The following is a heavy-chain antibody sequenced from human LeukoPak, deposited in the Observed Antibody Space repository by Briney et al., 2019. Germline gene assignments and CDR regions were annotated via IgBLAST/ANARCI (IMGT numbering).Heavy chain of an antibody. CDR1: GFTFSSYA. J-gene: IGHJ4*02. CDR3: AKVDFGVVTSSRSFDC. V-gene: IGHV3-23*01. D-gene: IGHD3-3*01. CDR2: ISGSGGST. Sequence: GGSLRLSCAASGFTFSSYAMSWVRQAPGKGLEWVSAISGSGGSTYYADSVKGRFTISRDNSKNTLYLQMNSLRAEDTAVYYCAKVDFGVVTSSRSFDCWGQGTLVTVSS.